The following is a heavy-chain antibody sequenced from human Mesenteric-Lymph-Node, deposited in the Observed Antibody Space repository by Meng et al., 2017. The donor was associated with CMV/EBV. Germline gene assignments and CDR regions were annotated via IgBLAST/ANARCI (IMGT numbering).Heavy chain of an antibody. CDR2: ISQSGST. CDR3: ARRDIAAAGTTLYWYFDL. Sequence: SNSWSWWSWVRQRPGKGLEWIGEISQSGSTNYNPSLKSRVTISVDKSKNQFSLKLSSVTVADTAVYYCARRDIAAAGTTLYWYFDLWGRGTLVTVSS. CDR1: SNSWSW. V-gene: IGHV4-4*02. J-gene: IGHJ2*01. D-gene: IGHD6-13*01.